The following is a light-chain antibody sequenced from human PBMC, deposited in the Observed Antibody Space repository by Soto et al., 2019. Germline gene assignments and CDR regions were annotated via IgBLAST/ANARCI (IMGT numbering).Light chain of an antibody. CDR1: SVAVGGYNY. V-gene: IGLV2-14*03. Sequence: QSALTQPASVSGSPGQSITISCTGTSVAVGGYNYVSWYQQHPGKAPKLMIYDVSIRPSGVSNRFSGSKSGNTASLTISGLQAEDEADYYCSSYTSSSTLKVFGGGTKLTAL. CDR3: SSYTSSSTLKV. CDR2: DVS. J-gene: IGLJ2*01.